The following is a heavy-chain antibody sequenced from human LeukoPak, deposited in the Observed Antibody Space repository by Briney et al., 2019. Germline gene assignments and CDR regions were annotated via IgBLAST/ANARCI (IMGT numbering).Heavy chain of an antibody. CDR2: IYTSGST. CDR3: ARGGRGVQYYYDSTGHFDL. D-gene: IGHD3-22*01. CDR1: GGSISSGSYY. Sequence: SQTLSLNCTVSGGSISSGSYYWSWIRQPAGKGLEWIGRIYTSGSTNYNPSLKSRVTISVDTSKNQFSLKLSSVTAADTAVYYCARGGRGVQYYYDSTGHFDLWGRGTLVTVSS. V-gene: IGHV4-61*02. J-gene: IGHJ2*01.